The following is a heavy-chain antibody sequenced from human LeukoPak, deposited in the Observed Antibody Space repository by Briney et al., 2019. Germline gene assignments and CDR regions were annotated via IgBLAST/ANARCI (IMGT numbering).Heavy chain of an antibody. CDR3: ARAAGDYGDYDYFYYMDV. CDR2: ISGYNGNT. Sequence: GASVKVSCKASGYTFSSYGISWVRQAPGQGLEWMGWISGYNGNTNYAQKFQGRVTMTRDTSISTAYMELNTLRSDDTAMYYCARAAGDYGDYDYFYYMDVWGKGTTVTISS. V-gene: IGHV1-18*01. D-gene: IGHD4-17*01. J-gene: IGHJ6*03. CDR1: GYTFSSYG.